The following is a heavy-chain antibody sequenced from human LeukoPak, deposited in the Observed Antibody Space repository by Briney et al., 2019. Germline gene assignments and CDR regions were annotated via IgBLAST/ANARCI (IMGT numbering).Heavy chain of an antibody. J-gene: IGHJ4*02. D-gene: IGHD4-17*01. Sequence: SETLSLTSAVSGYPISSGYYWGWIRQPPGKGLEWIGSIYHSGSTYYNPSLKSRVTISVDTSKNQFSLKLSSVTAADTAVYYCASKASDYAFDYWGQGTLVTVSS. CDR3: ASKASDYAFDY. CDR1: GYPISSGYY. V-gene: IGHV4-38-2*01. CDR2: IYHSGST.